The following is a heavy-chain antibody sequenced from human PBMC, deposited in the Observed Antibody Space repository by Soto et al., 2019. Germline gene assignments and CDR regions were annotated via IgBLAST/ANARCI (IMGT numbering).Heavy chain of an antibody. Sequence: EVQLVESGGGLVQPGGSLRLSCAASGFTFSSYWMHWVRQAPGKGLVWVSRINSDGSSTSYADSVKGRFTISRDNAKNTLYLQMNSLRAEDTAVYYCARDRVTMIVVSGMDVWGQGTTVTVSS. CDR2: INSDGSST. J-gene: IGHJ6*02. CDR3: ARDRVTMIVVSGMDV. CDR1: GFTFSSYW. V-gene: IGHV3-74*01. D-gene: IGHD3-22*01.